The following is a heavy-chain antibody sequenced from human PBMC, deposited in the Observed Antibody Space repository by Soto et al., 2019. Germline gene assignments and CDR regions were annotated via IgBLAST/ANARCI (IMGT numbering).Heavy chain of an antibody. Sequence: GGSLRLSCSASGFTFRSYAMSWVRQAPGKGLEWVSGISGGGSDTYYSDSVRGRFTISRDNSKNTLYLQMNSLRSEDTAVYFCARPAVVKEGYYFDYWGQGTLVTVSS. CDR2: ISGGGSDT. V-gene: IGHV3-23*01. J-gene: IGHJ4*02. CDR3: ARPAVVKEGYYFDY. CDR1: GFTFRSYA. D-gene: IGHD2-15*01.